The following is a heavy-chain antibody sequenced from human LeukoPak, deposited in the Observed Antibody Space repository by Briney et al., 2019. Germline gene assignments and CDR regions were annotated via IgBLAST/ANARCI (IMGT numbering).Heavy chain of an antibody. V-gene: IGHV4-34*01. CDR3: ARKSYYGSGSYRIDYGMDV. CDR2: INHSGST. CDR1: GGSFSGYY. Sequence: SETLSLTCAVYGGSFSGYYWSWIRQPPGKGLEWIGEINHSGSTNYNPSLKSRVTISVDTSKNQFSLKLSSVIAADTAVYYCARKSYYGSGSYRIDYGMDVWGKGTTVTVSS. D-gene: IGHD3-10*01. J-gene: IGHJ6*04.